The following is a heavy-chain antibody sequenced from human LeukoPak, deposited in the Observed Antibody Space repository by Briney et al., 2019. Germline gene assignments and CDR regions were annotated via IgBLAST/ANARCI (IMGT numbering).Heavy chain of an antibody. CDR1: GYSISSEYD. J-gene: IGHJ4*02. D-gene: IGHD2-15*01. V-gene: IGHV4-38-2*02. CDR3: ARDATAGYYFDS. Sequence: RAETLSLTCAVSGYSISSEYDWGWIRQPPGEGLELIGWIYHRVSTYYNPSLKSRVPISGDTSKTHFSMKLSSVTAAETAVSYCARDATAGYYFDSSGPG. CDR2: IYHRVST.